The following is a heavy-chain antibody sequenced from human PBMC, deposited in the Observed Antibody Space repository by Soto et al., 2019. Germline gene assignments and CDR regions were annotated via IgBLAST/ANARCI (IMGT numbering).Heavy chain of an antibody. Sequence: PGGSLRLSCAASGFTFSSYSMNWVRQAPGKGLEWVSSISSSSSYIYYADSVKGRFTISRDNAKNSLYLQMNSLRAEDTAVYYCASLPDYDILTGQPSWGQGTLVTVSS. CDR3: ASLPDYDILTGQPS. J-gene: IGHJ5*02. D-gene: IGHD3-9*01. CDR2: ISSSSSYI. CDR1: GFTFSSYS. V-gene: IGHV3-21*01.